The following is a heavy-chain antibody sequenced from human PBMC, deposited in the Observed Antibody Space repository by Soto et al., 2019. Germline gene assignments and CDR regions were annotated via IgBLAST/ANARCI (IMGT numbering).Heavy chain of an antibody. CDR2: MNPNSGNT. V-gene: IGHV1-8*01. D-gene: IGHD3-9*01. CDR1: GYTFTSYD. Sequence: QVQLVQSGAEVKKPGASVKVSCKASGYTFTSYDINWVRQATGQGLEWMGWMNPNSGNTGYAQKFPGRVTMTRNTSISTAYMELSSLRSEDTAVYYCAISADILSGHSLDYWGQGTLVTVSA. CDR3: AISADILSGHSLDY. J-gene: IGHJ4*02.